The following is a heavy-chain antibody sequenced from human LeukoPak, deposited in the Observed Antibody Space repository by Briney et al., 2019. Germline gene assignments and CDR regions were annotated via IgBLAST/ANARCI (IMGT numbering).Heavy chain of an antibody. Sequence: GASVKVSCKASGYTFTSYGISWVRQAPGQGLEWVGWISAYNGNTNYAQKLQGRVTMTTDTSTSTAYMELRSLRSDDTAAYYCARVGWVYDSSGYPDYWGQGTLVTVSS. J-gene: IGHJ4*02. D-gene: IGHD3-22*01. CDR1: GYTFTSYG. CDR2: ISAYNGNT. CDR3: ARVGWVYDSSGYPDY. V-gene: IGHV1-18*01.